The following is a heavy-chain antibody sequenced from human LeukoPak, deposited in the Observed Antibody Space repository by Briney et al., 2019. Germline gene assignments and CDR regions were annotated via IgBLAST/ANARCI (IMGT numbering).Heavy chain of an antibody. CDR3: ARVRRSSGWVYYYMDV. CDR2: INQDGSDK. D-gene: IGHD6-19*01. V-gene: IGHV3-7*01. J-gene: IGHJ6*03. CDR1: GLTFSIHW. Sequence: GGSLRLSCAASGLTFSIHWMNWVRQAPGKGLECVANINQDGSDKYYVDSVKGRFTISRDNAKNSLYLQMNSLRAEDTAVYYCARVRRSSGWVYYYMDVWGKGTTVTISS.